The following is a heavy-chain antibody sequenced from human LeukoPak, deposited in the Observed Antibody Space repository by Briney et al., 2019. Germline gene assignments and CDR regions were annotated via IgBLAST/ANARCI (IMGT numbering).Heavy chain of an antibody. V-gene: IGHV3-13*01. CDR3: ARGRDQDYGMDV. Sequence: PGGSLRLSCAASGFTFSSYDMHWVRQATGKGLEWVSAIGTAGDTYYPGSVKGRFTISRENAKNSLYLQMNSLRAGDTAVYYCARGRDQDYGMDVWGQGTTVTVSS. CDR2: IGTAGDT. J-gene: IGHJ6*02. CDR1: GFTFSSYD.